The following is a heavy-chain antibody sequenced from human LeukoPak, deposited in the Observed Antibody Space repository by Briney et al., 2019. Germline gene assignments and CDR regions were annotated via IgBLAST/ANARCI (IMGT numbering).Heavy chain of an antibody. J-gene: IGHJ3*02. Sequence: GSLRLSCAASGFTFSSYEMNWVRQAPGKGLEWVSAISGSGGSTYYADSVKGRFTISRDNSKNTLYLQMNSLRAEDTAVYYCAKDLGSSGYYYGALDAFDIWGQGTMVTVSS. D-gene: IGHD3-22*01. V-gene: IGHV3-23*01. CDR1: GFTFSSYE. CDR2: ISGSGGST. CDR3: AKDLGSSGYYYGALDAFDI.